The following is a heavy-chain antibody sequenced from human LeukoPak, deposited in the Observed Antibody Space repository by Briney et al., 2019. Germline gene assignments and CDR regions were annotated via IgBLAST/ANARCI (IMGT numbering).Heavy chain of an antibody. CDR2: IIPILGIA. CDR3: ARDVATAMVTNFDY. CDR1: GGTFSSYA. Sequence: ASVKVSCKASGGTFSSYAISLVRQAPGQGLEWMERIIPILGIANYAQKFQGRVTITADKSTSTAYMELSSLRSEDTAVYYCARDVATAMVTNFDYWGQGTLVTVSS. V-gene: IGHV1-69*04. J-gene: IGHJ4*02. D-gene: IGHD5-18*01.